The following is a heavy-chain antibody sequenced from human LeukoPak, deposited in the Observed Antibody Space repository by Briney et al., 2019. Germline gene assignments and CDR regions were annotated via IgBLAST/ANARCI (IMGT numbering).Heavy chain of an antibody. J-gene: IGHJ4*02. D-gene: IGHD3-10*01. CDR1: GFTFSNYG. CDR3: ARGETAAYGSGSYYFGFFDY. V-gene: IGHV3-33*01. CDR2: IWYDGSNK. Sequence: PGGSLRLSCAASGFTFSNYGMHWVRQAPGKGLEWVAVIWYDGSNKYYVDSVKGRFTISRDNSNNTLYLQMNSLRAEDTAVYFCARGETAAYGSGSYYFGFFDYWGQGTLVTVSS.